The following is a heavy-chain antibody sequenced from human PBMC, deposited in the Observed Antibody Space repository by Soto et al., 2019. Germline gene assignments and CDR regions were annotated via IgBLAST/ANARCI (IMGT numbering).Heavy chain of an antibody. CDR1: GGSFSGYY. D-gene: IGHD6-19*01. J-gene: IGHJ4*02. CDR3: ARRTGSGWIFDY. V-gene: IGHV4-34*01. Sequence: SEPLSLTCAVYGGSFSGYYWSWIRQSPGKGLEWIGEINHSGSTKYIPSLKSRVTMSVDTSKNQFSLKLSSVTAADTAVYYCARRTGSGWIFDYWGQGTPVTVSS. CDR2: INHSGST.